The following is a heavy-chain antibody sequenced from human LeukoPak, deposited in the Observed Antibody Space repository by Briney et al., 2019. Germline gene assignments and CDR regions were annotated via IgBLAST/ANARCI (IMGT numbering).Heavy chain of an antibody. J-gene: IGHJ4*02. CDR2: IRSKTYGGTT. CDR3: TRRHFFDY. D-gene: IGHD3-3*02. CDR1: GFTFGDYA. V-gene: IGHV3-49*03. Sequence: PGRSLRLSCTASGFTFGDYAMSWFRQAPGKGLEWVGFIRSKTYGGTTGYAASVRGRFTISRDDSKSIAYLQMDSLETEDTAVYYCTRRHFFDYWGQGTLVTVSS.